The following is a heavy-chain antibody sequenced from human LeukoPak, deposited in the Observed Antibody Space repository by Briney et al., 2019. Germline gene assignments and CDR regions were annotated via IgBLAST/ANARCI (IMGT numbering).Heavy chain of an antibody. Sequence: SETLSLTCTVSGGSISSGSYYWRWIRQPAGKGLEWIGRIYTSGSTNYNPSLKSRFTISVDTSKNQFSLKLSSVTAADTAVYYCARAVVVTAIHDAFDIWGQGTMVTVSS. CDR2: IYTSGST. D-gene: IGHD2-21*02. CDR3: ARAVVVTAIHDAFDI. J-gene: IGHJ3*02. V-gene: IGHV4-61*02. CDR1: GGSISSGSYY.